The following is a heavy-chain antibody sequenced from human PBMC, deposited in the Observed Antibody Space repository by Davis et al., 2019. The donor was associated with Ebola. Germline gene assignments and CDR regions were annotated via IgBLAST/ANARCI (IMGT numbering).Heavy chain of an antibody. Sequence: GGSLRLSCAASGFTFSGSAMHWVRQASGKGLEWVGRIRSKANSYATAYAASVKGRFTISRDDSKNTAYLQMNSLKTEDTAVYYCTSGVSAAISALEDYWGQGTLVTVSS. CDR1: GFTFSGSA. CDR2: IRSKANSYAT. V-gene: IGHV3-73*01. CDR3: TSGVSAAISALEDY. J-gene: IGHJ4*02. D-gene: IGHD2-2*02.